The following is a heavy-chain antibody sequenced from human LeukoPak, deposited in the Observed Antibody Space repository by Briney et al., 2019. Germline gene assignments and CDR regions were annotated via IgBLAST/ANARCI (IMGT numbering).Heavy chain of an antibody. Sequence: SETLSLTCTVSGGSVTNSYWSWIRQPPGKGLEWIGEINHSGSTNYNPFLKSRVTISVDTSKNQFSLKLSSVTAADTAVYYCARHWLDSGTPDRFDYWGQGTLVTVSS. CDR2: INHSGST. J-gene: IGHJ4*02. CDR3: ARHWLDSGTPDRFDY. D-gene: IGHD3-10*01. CDR1: GGSVTNSY. V-gene: IGHV4-34*01.